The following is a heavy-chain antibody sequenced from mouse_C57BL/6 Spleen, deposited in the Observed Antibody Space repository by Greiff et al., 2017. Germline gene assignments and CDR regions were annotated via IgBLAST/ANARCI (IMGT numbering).Heavy chain of an antibody. D-gene: IGHD2-4*01. Sequence: VKVVESGPGLVAPSQSLSITCTVSGFSLTSYGVHWVRQPPGKGLEWLVVIWSDGSTTYNSALKSRLSISKDNSKSQVFLKMNSLQTDDTAMYYCARQGPYDYSSWFAYWGQGTLVTVSA. CDR2: IWSDGST. V-gene: IGHV2-6*03. CDR3: ARQGPYDYSSWFAY. CDR1: GFSLTSYG. J-gene: IGHJ3*01.